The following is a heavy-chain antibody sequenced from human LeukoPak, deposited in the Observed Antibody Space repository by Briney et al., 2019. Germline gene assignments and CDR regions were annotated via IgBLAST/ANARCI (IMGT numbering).Heavy chain of an antibody. CDR1: GGTFSSYP. Sequence: ASVKVSCKASGGTFSSYPITWVRQAPGQGLEWMGWINPNSGGTNYAQKFQGRVTMTRDTSISTAYMELSRLRSDDTAVYYCARDSMGYWGQGTLVTVSS. CDR3: ARDSMGY. CDR2: INPNSGGT. J-gene: IGHJ4*02. V-gene: IGHV1-2*02.